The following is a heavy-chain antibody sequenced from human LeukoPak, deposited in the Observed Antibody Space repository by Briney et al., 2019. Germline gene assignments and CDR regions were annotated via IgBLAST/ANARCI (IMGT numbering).Heavy chain of an antibody. V-gene: IGHV3-23*01. CDR1: GFTFSSYA. J-gene: IGHJ3*02. D-gene: IGHD2-15*01. Sequence: GGSLRLSCAASGFTFSSYAMSWVRQAPGKGLEWVSAISGSGGSTYYADSVKGRFTISRDNSKNTLYLQMNSLRAEDTAVYYCAKVSIRGYCSGGSCLSYAFDIWGQGTMVTVSS. CDR2: ISGSGGST. CDR3: AKVSIRGYCSGGSCLSYAFDI.